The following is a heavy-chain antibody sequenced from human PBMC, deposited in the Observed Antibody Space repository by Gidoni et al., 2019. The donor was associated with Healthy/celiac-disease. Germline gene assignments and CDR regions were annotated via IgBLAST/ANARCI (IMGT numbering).Heavy chain of an antibody. Sequence: QVQLVQSGAEVKKPGASVQVSCKASGYTFTSYAMHWVRQAPGQRLEWMGWINAGNGNTKYSQKFQGRVTITSDTSASTAYMELSSLRSEDTAVYYCARASSYYDSSGYGPYYFDYWGQGTLVTVSS. CDR1: GYTFTSYA. CDR2: INAGNGNT. CDR3: ARASSYYDSSGYGPYYFDY. D-gene: IGHD3-22*01. V-gene: IGHV1-3*01. J-gene: IGHJ4*02.